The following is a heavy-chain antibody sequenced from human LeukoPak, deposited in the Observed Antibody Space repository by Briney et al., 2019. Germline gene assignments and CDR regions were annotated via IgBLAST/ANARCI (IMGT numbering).Heavy chain of an antibody. CDR3: ARGGVLRYFDQRRVHWYFDL. V-gene: IGHV1-8*01. CDR1: GYTFTSYD. D-gene: IGHD3-9*01. CDR2: MNPNSGNT. J-gene: IGHJ2*01. Sequence: GASVKVSCKASGYTFTSYDINWVRQATGQGLEWMGWMNPNSGNTGYAQKFQGRVTMTRNTSISTAYMELSSLRSEDTAVYYCARGGVLRYFDQRRVHWYFDLWGRGTLVTVSS.